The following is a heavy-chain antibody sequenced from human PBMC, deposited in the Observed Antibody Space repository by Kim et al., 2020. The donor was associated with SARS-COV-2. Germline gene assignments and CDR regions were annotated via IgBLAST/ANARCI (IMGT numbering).Heavy chain of an antibody. CDR1: GFTFSSYG. CDR2: ISYDGSNK. D-gene: IGHD3-3*01. V-gene: IGHV3-30*18. J-gene: IGHJ4*02. Sequence: GGSLRLSCAASGFTFSSYGMHWVRQAPGKGLEWVAVISYDGSNKYYADSVKGRFTISRDNSKNTLYLQMNSLRAEDTAVYYCAKGRGGYYTPFDYWGQGT. CDR3: AKGRGGYYTPFDY.